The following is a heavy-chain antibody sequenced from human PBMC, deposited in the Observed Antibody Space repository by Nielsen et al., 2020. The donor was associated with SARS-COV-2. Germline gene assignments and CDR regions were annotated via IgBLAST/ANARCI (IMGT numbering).Heavy chain of an antibody. D-gene: IGHD6-19*01. V-gene: IGHV1-18*01. Sequence: ASVKVSCKASGGTFSSYAISWVRQAPGQGLEWMGWISAYNGNTNYAQKFQGRVTMTTDTSTSTYYMELRSLRSDDTAVYYCARGEAIAVAGLFDYWGQGTLVTVSS. CDR1: GGTFSSYA. CDR3: ARGEAIAVAGLFDY. J-gene: IGHJ4*02. CDR2: ISAYNGNT.